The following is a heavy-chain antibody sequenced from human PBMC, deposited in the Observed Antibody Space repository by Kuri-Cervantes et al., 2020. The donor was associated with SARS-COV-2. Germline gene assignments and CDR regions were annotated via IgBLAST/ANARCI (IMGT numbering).Heavy chain of an antibody. D-gene: IGHD3-22*01. V-gene: IGHV3-30*03. Sequence: GESLKISCAASGFTFSSYSMNWVRQAPGKGLEWVAVISYDGSNKYYADSVKGRFTISRDNSKNTLYLQMNSLRAEDTAVYYCARGLTITMIVVVEVGGADYWGQGTLVTVSS. J-gene: IGHJ4*02. CDR2: ISYDGSNK. CDR1: GFTFSSYS. CDR3: ARGLTITMIVVVEVGGADY.